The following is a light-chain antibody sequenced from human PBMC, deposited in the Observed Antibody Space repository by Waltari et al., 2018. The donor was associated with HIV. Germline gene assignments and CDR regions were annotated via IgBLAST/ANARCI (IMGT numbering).Light chain of an antibody. Sequence: AIQMTQSPTSLSASVRDRVTITCRASQGIGNDLSWYQQKPGIAPRVLAYGASMSQTGVPARFSGSGAGAHFTLTSSSLQAEDLATYYCLQEYSLPYTFGQGTKVEIK. CDR2: GAS. V-gene: IGKV1-6*01. J-gene: IGKJ2*01. CDR1: QGIGND. CDR3: LQEYSLPYT.